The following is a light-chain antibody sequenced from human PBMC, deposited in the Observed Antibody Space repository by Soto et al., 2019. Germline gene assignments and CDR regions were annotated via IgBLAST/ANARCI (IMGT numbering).Light chain of an antibody. CDR3: SSYTSDNTSYV. Sequence: QSVLTQPASVSGSPGQSITISCTGTSSDIGAYDSVSWCQQHPGKAPKLIIYEVNNRPSGVSNRFSGSKSDNTASLTISGLQAEDEADYYCSSYTSDNTSYVYGTGTKVTVL. V-gene: IGLV2-14*01. CDR2: EVN. CDR1: SSDIGAYDS. J-gene: IGLJ1*01.